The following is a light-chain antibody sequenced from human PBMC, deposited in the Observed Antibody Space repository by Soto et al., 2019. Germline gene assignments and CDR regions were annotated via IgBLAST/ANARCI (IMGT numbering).Light chain of an antibody. Sequence: QSALTQPASVSGSPGQSITISCTGTSSDVGNYNYVSWYQQYPGQAPKLIIYEVTYRTSGVPDRFSASKSGNTASLTISGLQAGDEADYYCSSYRTSSTYVFGTGTKVTVL. V-gene: IGLV2-14*01. CDR3: SSYRTSSTYV. J-gene: IGLJ1*01. CDR2: EVT. CDR1: SSDVGNYNY.